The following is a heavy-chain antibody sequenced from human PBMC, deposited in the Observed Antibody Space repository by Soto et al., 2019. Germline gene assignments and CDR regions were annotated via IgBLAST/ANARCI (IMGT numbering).Heavy chain of an antibody. D-gene: IGHD3-22*01. J-gene: IGHJ4*02. Sequence: QVQLVQSGAEVKKPGSSVKVSCKASGGTFSSYAISWVRQAPVQGLEWMGGIIPIFGTANYAQKFQGRVTITADESTSRAYIELSSLRSEDTAVYYCAREDYDSSGGLYYFDYWGQGTLVTVSS. CDR3: AREDYDSSGGLYYFDY. CDR2: IIPIFGTA. CDR1: GGTFSSYA. V-gene: IGHV1-69*01.